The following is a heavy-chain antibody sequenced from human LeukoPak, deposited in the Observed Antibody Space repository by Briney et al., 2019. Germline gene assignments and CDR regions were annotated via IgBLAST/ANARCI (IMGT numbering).Heavy chain of an antibody. CDR2: ITGNSDTR. J-gene: IGHJ4*02. Sequence: GTSLRLSCTASGLTFGDYNMHWVRQAPGKGLEWVSGITGNSDTRDYADSVKGRFTISRDNAKNSLYLEMNRLRTEDTALYYCAKANWGTPFDYWGQGTLLTVSS. CDR3: AKANWGTPFDY. CDR1: GLTFGDYN. D-gene: IGHD7-27*01. V-gene: IGHV3-9*01.